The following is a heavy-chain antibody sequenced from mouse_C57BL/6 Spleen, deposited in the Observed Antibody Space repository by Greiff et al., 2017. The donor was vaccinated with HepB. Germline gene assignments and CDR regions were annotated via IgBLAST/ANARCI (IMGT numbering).Heavy chain of an antibody. CDR2: IHPNSGST. CDR1: GYTFTSYW. D-gene: IGHD1-1*01. V-gene: IGHV1-64*01. Sequence: QVQLQQPGAELVKPGASVKLSCKASGYTFTSYWMHWVKQRPGQGLEWIGMIHPNSGSTNYNEKFKSKATLTVDKSSSTAYMQLSSLTSEDSAVYYCARETLITTVVGSYWYFDVWGTGTTVTVSS. CDR3: ARETLITTVVGSYWYFDV. J-gene: IGHJ1*03.